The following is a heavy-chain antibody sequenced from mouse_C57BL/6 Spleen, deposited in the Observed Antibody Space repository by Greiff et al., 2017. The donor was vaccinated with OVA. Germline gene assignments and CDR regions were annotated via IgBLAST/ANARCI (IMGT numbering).Heavy chain of an antibody. CDR3: TRWGYDVDYYAMDY. D-gene: IGHD2-2*01. CDR2: IYPGNSDT. CDR1: GYTFTSYW. V-gene: IGHV1-5*01. Sequence: VQLQQSGPVLARPGASVKMSCKTSGYTFTSYWMHWVKQRPGQGLEWIGAIYPGNSDTSYNQKLKGKAKLTAVTSASTAYMELSSLTNEDSAVYYCTRWGYDVDYYAMDYWGQGTSVTVSS. J-gene: IGHJ4*01.